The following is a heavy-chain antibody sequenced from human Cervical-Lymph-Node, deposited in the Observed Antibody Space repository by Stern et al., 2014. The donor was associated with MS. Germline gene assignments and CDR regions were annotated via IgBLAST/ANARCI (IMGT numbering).Heavy chain of an antibody. CDR2: IWYDGSNT. J-gene: IGHJ1*01. V-gene: IGHV3-33*01. Sequence: VQLVESGGGVVQPGRSLRLSCAASGFTFSSSGMHWVRQAPGKGLEWVAIIWYDGSNTYYADSVKGRFTISRDNSKNTLYLQMNSLRAEDTAVYYCAREGGNTAEYFQHWGQGTLVTVSS. CDR1: GFTFSSSG. D-gene: IGHD4-23*01. CDR3: AREGGNTAEYFQH.